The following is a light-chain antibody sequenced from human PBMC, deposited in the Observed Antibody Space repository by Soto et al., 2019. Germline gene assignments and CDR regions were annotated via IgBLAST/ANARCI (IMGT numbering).Light chain of an antibody. Sequence: QSALTQPASVSGSPGQSITISCTGTNSDVGGYIYVSWYQQHPTKAPKLLIYQVPNRPSGVSNRFSGSKSGNTASLTISGLQAEDEADYYCSSYTSGSTPIVFGTGTKLTVL. V-gene: IGLV2-14*01. CDR1: NSDVGGYIY. CDR3: SSYTSGSTPIV. J-gene: IGLJ1*01. CDR2: QVP.